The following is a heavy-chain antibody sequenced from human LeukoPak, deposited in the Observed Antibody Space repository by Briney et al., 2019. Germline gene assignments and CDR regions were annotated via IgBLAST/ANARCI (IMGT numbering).Heavy chain of an antibody. D-gene: IGHD5-24*01. Sequence: GGSLRLSCVASGFTFSRHGMNWVLQAPGKGLEWVSGISPSGDIKYYVDSVKGRFTVSRDNSKNTLYLQINSLRDEDTAVYYCAKGDAWLQYNDWGQGTLVTVSS. CDR1: GFTFSRHG. CDR2: ISPSGDIK. V-gene: IGHV3-23*01. CDR3: AKGDAWLQYND. J-gene: IGHJ4*02.